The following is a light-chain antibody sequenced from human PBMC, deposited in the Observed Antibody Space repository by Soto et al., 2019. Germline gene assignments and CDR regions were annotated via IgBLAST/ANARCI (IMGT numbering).Light chain of an antibody. V-gene: IGKV2-24*01. CDR3: MQATQFPHYT. CDR1: QSLVHIDGNTY. Sequence: DIVMTQTPLSSPVTRGQPASISCKSSQSLVHIDGNTYLSWLHQRPGQPPRLLIYKVSHRLSGVPDRFSGSGAGTHFTLKISRVEAEDVGVYYCMQATQFPHYTFDQGTKLEIK. J-gene: IGKJ2*01. CDR2: KVS.